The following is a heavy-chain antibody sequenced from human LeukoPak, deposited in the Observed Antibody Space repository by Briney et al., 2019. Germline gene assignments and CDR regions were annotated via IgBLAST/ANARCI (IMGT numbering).Heavy chain of an antibody. J-gene: IGHJ4*02. Sequence: ASVTVSCRASGYTFSGHNIHWVRQAPGQGLQLMGWITPSSGDTSFALEFEGRVTLSSDSSTSTVYMFLTWLTSDDTAVYFCARGLPGASPGFDYWGQGTLLTVSS. CDR2: ITPSSGDT. V-gene: IGHV1-2*02. CDR3: ARGLPGASPGFDY. CDR1: GYTFSGHN. D-gene: IGHD3-10*01.